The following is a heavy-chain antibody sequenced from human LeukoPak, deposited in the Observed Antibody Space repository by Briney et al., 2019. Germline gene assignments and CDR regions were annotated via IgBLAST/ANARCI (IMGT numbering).Heavy chain of an antibody. J-gene: IGHJ4*02. V-gene: IGHV1-2*02. CDR2: INPNSGGT. Sequence: ASVKVSCKASGYTFTGYYMHWVRQAPGQGLEWMGWINPNSGGTNYAQKFQGRVTMTRDTSISTAYMELSRLRSDDTAVYYCAREGRGGEVGPAALAVTFDYWGQGTLVTVSS. D-gene: IGHD2-2*01. CDR1: GYTFTGYY. CDR3: AREGRGGEVGPAALAVTFDY.